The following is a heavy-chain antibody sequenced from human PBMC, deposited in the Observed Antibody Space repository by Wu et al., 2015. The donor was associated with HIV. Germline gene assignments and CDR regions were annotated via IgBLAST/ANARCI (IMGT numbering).Heavy chain of an antibody. V-gene: IGHV1-69*13. J-gene: IGHJ3*02. D-gene: IGHD3-22*01. Sequence: QVQLVQSGAEVKKPGSSVKVSCKASGGTFSSYAISWVRQAPGQGLEWMGRIIPIFGTANYAQKFQGRVTITADESTSTAYMELSSLRSEDTAVYYCAREILVGGIVVLNAFDIWGQGTMVTVSS. CDR3: AREILVGGIVVLNAFDI. CDR1: GGTFSSYA. CDR2: IIPIFGTA.